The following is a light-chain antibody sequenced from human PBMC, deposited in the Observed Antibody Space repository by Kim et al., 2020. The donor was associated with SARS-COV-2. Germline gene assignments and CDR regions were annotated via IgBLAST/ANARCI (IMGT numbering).Light chain of an antibody. J-gene: IGKJ4*01. CDR1: QYISSN. CDR2: GAS. V-gene: IGKV3D-15*01. Sequence: ERVLTQSPATLSVSPEERVTLSCRASQYISSNLAWYQHKPGQAPRLLIHGASTRATGIPARFSGSGSGTDFTLTISSLQSEDFAVYYCQQYYNWPLTFGGGTKVDIK. CDR3: QQYYNWPLT.